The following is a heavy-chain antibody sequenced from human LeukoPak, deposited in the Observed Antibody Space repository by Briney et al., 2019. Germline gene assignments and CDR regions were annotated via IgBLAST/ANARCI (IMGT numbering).Heavy chain of an antibody. CDR1: GGSISSYY. D-gene: IGHD1-14*01. J-gene: IGHJ5*02. CDR3: ARGVRESGRNWFDP. CDR2: IYYSGST. V-gene: IGHV4-59*01. Sequence: PSETLSLTCTVSGGSISSYYWSWIRQPPGKGLEWIGYIYYSGSTNYNPSLKSRVTISVDTSKNQFSLKLSSVTAADTAVYYCARGVRESGRNWFDPWGQGTLVTVSS.